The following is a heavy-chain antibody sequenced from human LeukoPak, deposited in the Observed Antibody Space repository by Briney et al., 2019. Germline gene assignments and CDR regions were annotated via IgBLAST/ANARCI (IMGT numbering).Heavy chain of an antibody. D-gene: IGHD2/OR15-2a*01. J-gene: IGHJ4*02. CDR1: GFTFTDHY. V-gene: IGHV1-2*02. CDR3: VREGEGPLSKDFDY. CDR2: IGPHSTFT. Sequence: ASMKVSCKSSGFTFTDHYIHWVRQGPGQGLEWMGYIGPHSTFTSSPQEFQGRVTMARDASMSTAYMELTRLTSDDTAVYYCVREGEGPLSKDFDYWGQGTLVTVSS.